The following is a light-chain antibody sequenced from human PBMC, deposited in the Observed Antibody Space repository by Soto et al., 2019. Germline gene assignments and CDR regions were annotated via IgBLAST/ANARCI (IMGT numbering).Light chain of an antibody. CDR1: QSLNSDY. CDR3: QQYGSSPPWT. J-gene: IGKJ1*01. Sequence: IVLTQSPGTLSLSPGERATLSCRASQSLNSDYLAWYQQKPGQAPRLLIYGASSRATGIPDRFSGRGSGTDFTLTISRLEPEDFAVYYCQQYGSSPPWTFGQGTKVAIK. CDR2: GAS. V-gene: IGKV3-20*01.